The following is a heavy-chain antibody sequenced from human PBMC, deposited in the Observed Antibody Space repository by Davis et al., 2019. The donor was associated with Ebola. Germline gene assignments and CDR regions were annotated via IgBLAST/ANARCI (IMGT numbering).Heavy chain of an antibody. V-gene: IGHV4-39*07. J-gene: IGHJ4*02. CDR2: IYYSGST. D-gene: IGHD6-19*01. Sequence: MPSETLSLTCTVSGGSISSSSYYWGWIRQPPGKGLEWIGSIYYSGSTYYNPSLKSRVTISVDKSKNQFSLKLSSVTAADTAVYYCARDKGVAVAGTYNYYFDYWGQGTLVTVSS. CDR3: ARDKGVAVAGTYNYYFDY. CDR1: GGSISSSSYY.